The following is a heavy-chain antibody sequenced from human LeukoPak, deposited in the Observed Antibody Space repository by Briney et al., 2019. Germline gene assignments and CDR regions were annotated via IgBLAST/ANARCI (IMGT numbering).Heavy chain of an antibody. J-gene: IGHJ5*02. Sequence: GRSLRLSCAPSGFTFDEYAMHWVRQAPGKGLEWVALISYDGGNIHYTDSVKGRFTISRDNSKSKLFLQMNSLTVDDTAVYYCARDPPFGSGWSQNFFDPWGQGTLVTVSS. V-gene: IGHV3-30*04. CDR3: ARDPPFGSGWSQNFFDP. CDR1: GFTFDEYA. D-gene: IGHD6-19*01. CDR2: ISYDGGNI.